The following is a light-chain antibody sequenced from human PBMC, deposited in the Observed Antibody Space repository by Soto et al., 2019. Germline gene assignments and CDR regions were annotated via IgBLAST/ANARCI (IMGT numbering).Light chain of an antibody. CDR1: QSISTS. CDR2: KAS. CDR3: QQYNSNWT. J-gene: IGKJ1*01. Sequence: DIQMTQSPSTLSASVGDRVTITCRASQSISTSLAWYQQKPGKAPKLLIYKASSLKSGVPSRFSGSGSGTEFTLTITSLQPDDFATYYCQQYNSNWTFGQGTKVEIK. V-gene: IGKV1-5*03.